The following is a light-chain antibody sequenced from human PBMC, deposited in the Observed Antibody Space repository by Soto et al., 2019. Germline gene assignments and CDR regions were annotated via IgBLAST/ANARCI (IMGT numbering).Light chain of an antibody. CDR3: ETWDSNTRV. J-gene: IGLJ2*01. CDR1: SGHRSYI. V-gene: IGLV4-60*02. CDR2: LEGSGSY. Sequence: QLVLTQSSSASASLGSSDKLTCTLSSGHRSYIIAWHQQQPGKAPRYLMKLEGSGSYNKGSGVPDRFSGSSSGADRYLTISNLQFEDEADYYCETWDSNTRVFGGGTKLTVL.